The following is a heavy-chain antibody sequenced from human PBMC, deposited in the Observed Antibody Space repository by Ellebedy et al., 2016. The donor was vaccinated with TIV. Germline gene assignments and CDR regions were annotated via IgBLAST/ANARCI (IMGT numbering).Heavy chain of an antibody. V-gene: IGHV3-21*01. CDR3: ARDPVWLSGYFDY. D-gene: IGHD6-19*01. J-gene: IGHJ4*02. CDR2: ISSSSSYI. Sequence: GESLKISXAASGFTFSGYGMHWVRQAPGKGLEWVSSISSSSSYIYYADSVKGRFTISRDNAKNSLYLQMNSLRAEDTAVYYCARDPVWLSGYFDYWGQGTLVTVSS. CDR1: GFTFSGYG.